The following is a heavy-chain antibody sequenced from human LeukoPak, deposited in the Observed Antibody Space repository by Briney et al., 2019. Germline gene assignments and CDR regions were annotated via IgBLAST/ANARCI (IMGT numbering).Heavy chain of an antibody. J-gene: IGHJ4*02. CDR2: ISAYNGNT. V-gene: IGHV1-18*01. CDR3: AIWSRYSGTTENRD. CDR1: GYTFTSYG. Sequence: ASVKVSCKASGYTFTSYGISWVRQAPGQGLEWMGWISAYNGNTNYAQKLQGRVTMTTDTSTSTAYMELRSLRSDDTAVYYCAIWSRYSGTTENRDWGQGTLVTVSS. D-gene: IGHD1-26*01.